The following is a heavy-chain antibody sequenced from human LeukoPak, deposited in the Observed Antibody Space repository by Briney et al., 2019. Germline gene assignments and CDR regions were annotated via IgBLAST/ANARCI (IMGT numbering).Heavy chain of an antibody. J-gene: IGHJ4*02. V-gene: IGHV4-39*01. CDR1: GGSISSSSYY. D-gene: IGHD1-26*01. CDR2: IYYSGST. CDR3: ARLAPMEWELPRSFDY. Sequence: PSETLSLTCTVSGGSISSSSYYWGWIRQPPGKGLEWIGSIYYSGSTYYNPSLKSRVTISVDTSKNQFSLKLSSVTAADTAVYYCARLAPMEWELPRSFDYWGQGTLVTVSS.